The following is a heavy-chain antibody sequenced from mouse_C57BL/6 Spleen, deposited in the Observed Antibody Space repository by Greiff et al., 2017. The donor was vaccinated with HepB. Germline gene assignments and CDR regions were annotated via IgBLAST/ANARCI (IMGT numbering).Heavy chain of an antibody. D-gene: IGHD2-2*01. CDR3: ARDTGYYWGY. Sequence: EVQLKESGPGLVKPSQSLSLTCSVTGYSITSGYYWNWIRQFPGNKLEWMGYISYDGSNNYNPSLKNRISITRDTSKNQFFLKLNSVTTEETATYYCARDTGYYWGYWGQGTTLTVSS. J-gene: IGHJ2*01. V-gene: IGHV3-6*01. CDR1: GYSITSGYY. CDR2: ISYDGSN.